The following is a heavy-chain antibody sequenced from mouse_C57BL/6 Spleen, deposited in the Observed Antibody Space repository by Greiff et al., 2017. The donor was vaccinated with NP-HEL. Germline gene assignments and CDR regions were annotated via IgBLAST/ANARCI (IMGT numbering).Heavy chain of an antibody. D-gene: IGHD1-1*01. J-gene: IGHJ1*03. CDR3: TSLLRDWYFDV. CDR2: IDPETGGT. CDR1: GYTFTDYE. V-gene: IGHV1-15*01. Sequence: QVQLKRSGAELVRPGASVTLSCKASGYTFTDYEMHWVKQTPVHGLEWIGAIDPETGGTAYNQKFKGKAILTADKSSSTAYMELRSLTSEDSAVYYCTSLLRDWYFDVWGTGTTVTVSS.